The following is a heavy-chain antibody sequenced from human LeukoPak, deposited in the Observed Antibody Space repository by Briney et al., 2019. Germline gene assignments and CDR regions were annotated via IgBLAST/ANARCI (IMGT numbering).Heavy chain of an antibody. CDR1: EFTFSSYA. CDR3: TRAVREVWFDP. D-gene: IGHD4-17*01. Sequence: GGSLRLSCAASEFTFSSYAMHWVRQAPGKGREWVAVISYDGSNKDYGDSVKGRYTISRDNSKDALYLQMKSLRPEDTAVYYCTRAVREVWFDPWGQGTLVTVSS. J-gene: IGHJ5*02. V-gene: IGHV3-30*04. CDR2: ISYDGSNK.